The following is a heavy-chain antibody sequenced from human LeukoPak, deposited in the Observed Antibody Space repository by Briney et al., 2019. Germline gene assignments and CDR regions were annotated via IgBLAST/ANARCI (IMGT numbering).Heavy chain of an antibody. Sequence: PSETLSLTCAVYGGSFSGYYWSWIRQPPAKGLEWIGEINHGGSTNYNPSLKSRVTISVDTSKDQFSLKLSSVTAADTAVYYCARSPHSGWYGGGYYYYMDVWGKGTTVTVSS. CDR3: ARSPHSGWYGGGYYYYMDV. D-gene: IGHD6-19*01. V-gene: IGHV4-34*01. CDR1: GGSFSGYY. J-gene: IGHJ6*03. CDR2: INHGGST.